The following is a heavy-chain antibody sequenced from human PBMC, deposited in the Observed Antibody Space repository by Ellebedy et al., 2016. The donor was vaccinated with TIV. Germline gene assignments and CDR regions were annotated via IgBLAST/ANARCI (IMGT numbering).Heavy chain of an antibody. CDR3: ARRGAVGAANTFDY. CDR2: INHSGST. J-gene: IGHJ4*02. D-gene: IGHD1-26*01. V-gene: IGHV4-34*01. Sequence: MPSETLSLTCAVYGGSFSGYYWSWIRQLPGKGLEWIGEINHSGSTNYNPSLKSRVTISVDTSKNQFSLQVHSVTPEDTAVYFCARRGAVGAANTFDYWGQGTLVTVSS. CDR1: GGSFSGYY.